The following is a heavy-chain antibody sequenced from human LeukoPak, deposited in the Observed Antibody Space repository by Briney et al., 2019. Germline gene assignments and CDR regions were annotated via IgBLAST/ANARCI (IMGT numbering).Heavy chain of an antibody. J-gene: IGHJ4*02. CDR1: GFTFSSYE. D-gene: IGHD4/OR15-4a*01. CDR2: IYSDNT. CDR3: ARRAGAYSHPYDY. V-gene: IGHV3-53*01. Sequence: GGSLRLSCAASGFTFSSYEMDWVRQAPGKGLEWVSFIYSDNTHYSDSEKGRFTISRDNSKNTLYLQMNSLRAEDTAVYYCARRAGAYSHPYDYWGQGTLVTVSS.